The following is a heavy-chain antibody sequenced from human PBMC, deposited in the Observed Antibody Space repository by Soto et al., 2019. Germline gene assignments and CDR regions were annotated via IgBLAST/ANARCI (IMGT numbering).Heavy chain of an antibody. CDR1: GDSVSSNSAT. CDR3: ARSNTYGPPLDY. J-gene: IGHJ4*02. CDR2: TYYRSNWYT. V-gene: IGHV6-1*01. D-gene: IGHD5-18*01. Sequence: PSQTLSLTCAISGDSVSSNSATWNWIRQSPSRGLEWLGRTYYRSNWYTDYAVSVKSRITINPDTSKNQLSLQLNSVTPEDTAVYYCARSNTYGPPLDYWGQGXLVTVYS.